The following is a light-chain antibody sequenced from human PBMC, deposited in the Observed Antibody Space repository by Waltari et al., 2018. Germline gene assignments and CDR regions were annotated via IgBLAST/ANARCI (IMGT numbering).Light chain of an antibody. V-gene: IGLV1-47*01. CDR3: AAWDDSLSRLV. Sequence: QSVLTQPPSASGTPGQRVTISCSGSSSNIGSNYVCWYQQLPGAAPNLLIYRSNHRPSGVPDRFSGSKSGTSASLAISELRSEDEAVYYCAAWDDSLSRLVFGAGTTVTIL. CDR1: SSNIGSNY. J-gene: IGLJ1*01. CDR2: RSN.